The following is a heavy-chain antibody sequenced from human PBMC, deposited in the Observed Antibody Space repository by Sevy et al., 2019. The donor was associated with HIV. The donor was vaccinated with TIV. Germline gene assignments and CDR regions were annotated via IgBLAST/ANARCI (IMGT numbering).Heavy chain of an antibody. V-gene: IGHV1-18*01. J-gene: IGHJ6*02. D-gene: IGHD3-22*01. Sequence: ASVKVSCKASGYTFTSYGISWVRQAPGQGLEGMGWISAYNGNTNYAQKLQGRVTMTTDTSTSTAYMELRSLRSDDTAVYYCARVGYDSSGYTLYYYYYGMDVWGQGTTVTVSS. CDR1: GYTFTSYG. CDR3: ARVGYDSSGYTLYYYYYGMDV. CDR2: ISAYNGNT.